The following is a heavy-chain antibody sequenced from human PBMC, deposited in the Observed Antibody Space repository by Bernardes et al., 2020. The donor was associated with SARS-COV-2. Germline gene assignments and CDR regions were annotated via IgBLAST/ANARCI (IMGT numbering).Heavy chain of an antibody. CDR1: GFTFGDYA. J-gene: IGHJ4*02. D-gene: IGHD3-22*01. CDR2: ISWNSGSI. Sequence: SLRLSCAASGFTFGDYAMHWVRQAPGKGLEWVSGISWNSGSIGYADSVKGRFTISRDNAKNSLYLQMNSLRAEDTALYYCAKVGGDYYDSSGDYWGQGTLVTVSS. V-gene: IGHV3-9*01. CDR3: AKVGGDYYDSSGDY.